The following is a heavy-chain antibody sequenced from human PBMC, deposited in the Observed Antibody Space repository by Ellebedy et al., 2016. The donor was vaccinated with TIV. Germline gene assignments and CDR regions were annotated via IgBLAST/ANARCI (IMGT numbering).Heavy chain of an antibody. CDR3: ASQAEGYHAPYDY. J-gene: IGHJ4*02. Sequence: PGGSLRLSCAASGFTFSDYYMTWIRQAPGKGLEWVSYIRSSGRSIYYADSVKGRFTISRDNAKNSLYLQMNSLRAEDTAVYYCASQAEGYHAPYDYWGQGTLVTASS. CDR1: GFTFSDYY. CDR2: IRSSGRSI. V-gene: IGHV3-11*01. D-gene: IGHD3-16*02.